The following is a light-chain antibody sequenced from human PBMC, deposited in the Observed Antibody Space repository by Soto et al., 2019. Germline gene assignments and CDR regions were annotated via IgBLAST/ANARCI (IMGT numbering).Light chain of an antibody. CDR2: GAS. J-gene: IGKJ5*01. V-gene: IGKV3-20*01. Sequence: ETVLTQSPGTLSLSPGERATLSCRASQSITNNYLAWYQQKPGQAPRLLIYGASSRVTGIPDRFSGSGSGTDFTLTISRLEPEDFPVYYCQQYRTSPITFGQGTRLEMK. CDR3: QQYRTSPIT. CDR1: QSITNNY.